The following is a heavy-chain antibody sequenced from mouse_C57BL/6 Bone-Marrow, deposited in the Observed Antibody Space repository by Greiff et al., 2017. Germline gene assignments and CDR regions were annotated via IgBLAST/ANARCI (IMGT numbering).Heavy chain of an antibody. D-gene: IGHD3-2*02. Sequence: VQLQQSGPELAKPGASVMISCKASGYSFTDYNMNWVKQSNGKSLEWIGVINPNYGTTSYNQKFKGKATLTVDQSSSTAYMQLNSLTSEDSAVYYCARSRDSSGYVGFAYWGQGTLVTVSA. V-gene: IGHV1-39*01. CDR1: GYSFTDYN. J-gene: IGHJ3*01. CDR3: ARSRDSSGYVGFAY. CDR2: INPNYGTT.